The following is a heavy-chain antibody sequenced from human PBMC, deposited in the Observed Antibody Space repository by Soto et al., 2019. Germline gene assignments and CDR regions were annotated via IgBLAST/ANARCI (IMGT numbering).Heavy chain of an antibody. Sequence: ASVKVSCKASGGTFSSYAISRVRQAPGQGLEWTGWISAHTGSSEYAQRFQGRVTMTTDRSTSTAYMELRSLRSDDTAVYYCARAFFYQGSDSRGYSFDAFDFWGPGTLVTVSS. V-gene: IGHV1-18*01. CDR3: ARAFFYQGSDSRGYSFDAFDF. J-gene: IGHJ3*01. CDR2: ISAHTGSS. CDR1: GGTFSSYA. D-gene: IGHD3-22*01.